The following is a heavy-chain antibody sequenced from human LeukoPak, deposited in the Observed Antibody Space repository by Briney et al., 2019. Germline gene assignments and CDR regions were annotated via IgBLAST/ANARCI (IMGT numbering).Heavy chain of an antibody. CDR2: INTNSGNP. J-gene: IGHJ4*02. CDR3: ATEGVVGGSGYDY. V-gene: IGHV7-4-1*02. CDR1: GYTFTTYA. Sequence: ASVKVSCKASGYTFTTYAINWVQQAPGQGLEWMGWINTNSGNPTYAQGFTGRFVFSLDTSVSTAYLQISSLKAEDTAVYYCATEGVVGGSGYDYWGQGTLVTVSS. D-gene: IGHD1-26*01.